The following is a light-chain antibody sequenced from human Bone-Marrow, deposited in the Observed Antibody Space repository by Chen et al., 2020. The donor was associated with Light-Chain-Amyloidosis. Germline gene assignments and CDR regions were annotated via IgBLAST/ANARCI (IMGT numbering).Light chain of an antibody. CDR3: QVWDRSSYLPV. J-gene: IGLJ3*02. Sequence: SYVLTQPSSVSVAPGQTATIACGGYNIGSTSVHWYQQTPGQAPLLVVYDDSDRPSGIPERLTGSNSGNTATLPISRVEAGDEADYYCQVWDRSSYLPVFGGGTKLTVL. CDR2: DDS. V-gene: IGLV3-21*02. CDR1: NIGSTS.